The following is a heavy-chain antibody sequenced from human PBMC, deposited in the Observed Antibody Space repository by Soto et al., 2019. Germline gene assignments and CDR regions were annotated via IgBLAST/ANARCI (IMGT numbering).Heavy chain of an antibody. V-gene: IGHV4-30-2*01. D-gene: IGHD4-17*01. CDR3: ARGMTTVTTFDY. J-gene: IGHJ4*02. Sequence: PSVTMSVTSAVAGGSISNGCYSWSWIQQPPGKGLEWIGYIYHSGSTYYNPSLKSRVTISVDRSKNQFSLKLSSVTAADTAVYYCARGMTTVTTFDYWGQGTLVTVSS. CDR2: IYHSGST. CDR1: GGSISNGCYS.